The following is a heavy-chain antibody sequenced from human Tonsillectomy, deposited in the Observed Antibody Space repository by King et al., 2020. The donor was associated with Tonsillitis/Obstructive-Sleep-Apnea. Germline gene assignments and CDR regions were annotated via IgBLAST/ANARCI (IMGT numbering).Heavy chain of an antibody. Sequence: VQLVESGGGVVQPGRSLRLSCAASGFTFSSYAMHWVRQAPGKGLEWVAVISYDGSNKYYADSVKGRFTISRDNSKNTLYLQMNSLRAEDTAVYYCARDFLGGDDYGAFDYWGQGTLVTVSS. CDR3: ARDFLGGDDYGAFDY. V-gene: IGHV3-30*04. CDR2: ISYDGSNK. CDR1: GFTFSSYA. D-gene: IGHD4-17*01. J-gene: IGHJ4*02.